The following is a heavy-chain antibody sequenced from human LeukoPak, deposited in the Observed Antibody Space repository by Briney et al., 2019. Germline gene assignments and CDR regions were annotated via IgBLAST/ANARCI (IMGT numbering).Heavy chain of an antibody. V-gene: IGHV1-18*01. J-gene: IGHJ4*02. CDR2: ISAYNGNT. D-gene: IGHD6-13*01. CDR1: GYTFTSYG. CDR3: ARGPEYSSSWYDTVDY. Sequence: ASVKVSCKASGYTFTSYGISWVRQAPGQGLEWMGWISAYNGNTNYAQKLQGRVTMTTDTSTSTAYMELRSLRSDDTAVYYCARGPEYSSSWYDTVDYWGQGTLVTVSS.